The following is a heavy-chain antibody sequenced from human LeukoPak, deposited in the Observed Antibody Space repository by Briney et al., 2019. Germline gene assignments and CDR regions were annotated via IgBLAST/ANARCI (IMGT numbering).Heavy chain of an antibody. CDR2: IYHSGST. V-gene: IGHV4-4*02. CDR3: AMKLFLFGAFDI. D-gene: IGHD3-3*01. J-gene: IGHJ3*02. CDR1: GGSISSGNW. Sequence: PSGTLSLTCAVSGGSISSGNWWSWVRQPPGKGLEWIGEIYHSGSTNYNPSLKSRVTISVDTSKNQFSLKLSSVTAADTAVYYCAMKLFLFGAFDIWGQGTMVTVSS.